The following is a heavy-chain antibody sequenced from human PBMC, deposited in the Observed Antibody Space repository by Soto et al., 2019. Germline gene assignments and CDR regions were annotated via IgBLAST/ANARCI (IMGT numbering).Heavy chain of an antibody. CDR1: GFTFSSYW. CDR2: IKQDGSEK. J-gene: IGHJ6*02. CDR3: ARERVRDYDSSGYYYYYYYYGMDV. D-gene: IGHD3-22*01. V-gene: IGHV3-7*01. Sequence: GGSLRLSCVASGFTFSSYWMSWVRQAPGKGLEWVANIKQDGSEKYYVDSVKGRFTISRDNAKNSLYLQMNSLRAEDTAVYYCARERVRDYDSSGYYYYYYYYGMDVWGQGTTVTVSS.